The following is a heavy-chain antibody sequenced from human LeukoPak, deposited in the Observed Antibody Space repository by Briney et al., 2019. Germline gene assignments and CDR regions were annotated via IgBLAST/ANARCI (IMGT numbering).Heavy chain of an antibody. D-gene: IGHD6-19*01. CDR1: GFTFSSYA. CDR3: ARDRDSSGWYGGFDY. V-gene: IGHV3-23*01. CDR2: ISGSGGST. Sequence: GGSLRLSCAASGFTFSSYAMSWVRQAPGKGLEWVSAISGSGGSTYYADSVKGRFTISRDNAKNSLYLQMNSLRAEDTAVYYCARDRDSSGWYGGFDYWGQGTLVTVSS. J-gene: IGHJ4*02.